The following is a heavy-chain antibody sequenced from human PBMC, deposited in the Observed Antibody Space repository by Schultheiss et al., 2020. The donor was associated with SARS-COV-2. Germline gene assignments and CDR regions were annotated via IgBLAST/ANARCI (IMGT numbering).Heavy chain of an antibody. CDR2: INSDGSST. CDR1: GFTFSNAW. V-gene: IGHV3-74*01. D-gene: IGHD2-2*01. J-gene: IGHJ3*02. Sequence: GGSLRLSCAASGFTFSNAWMSWVRQAPGKGLVWVSRINSDGSSTSYADSVKGRFTISRDNAKNTLYLQMNSLRAEDTAVYSCARTIPWDCSSTSCRNDAFDIWGQGTMVTVSS. CDR3: ARTIPWDCSSTSCRNDAFDI.